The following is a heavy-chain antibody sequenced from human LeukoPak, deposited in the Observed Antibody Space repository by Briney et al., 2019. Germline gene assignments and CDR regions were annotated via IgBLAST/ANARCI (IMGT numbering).Heavy chain of an antibody. J-gene: IGHJ4*02. CDR1: GFTFSSYG. CDR2: ISYDGSNK. CDR3: AKDTLYYDSSGENDY. Sequence: GGSLRLSCAASGFTFSSYGMHWVRQAPGKGLEWVAVISYDGSNKYYADSVKGRFTVSRDNSKNILYLQMNSLRAEDTAVYYCAKDTLYYDSSGENDYWGQGTLVTVSS. D-gene: IGHD3-22*01. V-gene: IGHV3-30*18.